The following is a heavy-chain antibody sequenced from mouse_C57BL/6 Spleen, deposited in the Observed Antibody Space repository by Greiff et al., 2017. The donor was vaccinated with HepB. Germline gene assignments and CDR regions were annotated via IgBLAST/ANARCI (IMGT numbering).Heavy chain of an antibody. CDR2: ISSGGSYT. CDR1: GFTFSSYG. V-gene: IGHV5-6*01. J-gene: IGHJ4*01. D-gene: IGHD2-4*01. Sequence: EVQLVESGGDLVKPGGSLKLSCAASGFTFSSYGMSWVRQTPDKRLEWVATISSGGSYTYYPDSVKGRFTISRDNAKNTLYLQMSSLKSEDTAMYYCAREGDYHYAMDYWGQGTSVTVSS. CDR3: AREGDYHYAMDY.